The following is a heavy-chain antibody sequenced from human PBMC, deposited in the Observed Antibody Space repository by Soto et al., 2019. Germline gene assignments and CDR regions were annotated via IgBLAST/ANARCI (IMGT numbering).Heavy chain of an antibody. CDR2: VYHSGST. J-gene: IGHJ6*02. CDR3: ARTYSSSYSRYPVYYGMDV. V-gene: IGHV4-59*01. CDR1: VDSISSYI. D-gene: IGHD3-22*01. Sequence: SEPLSLPCTVSVDSISSYIWSWIRHPPVMVLEWIACVYHSGSTNYSPSLKRRVSISVDTSKNQFSLRLTSVTAADTAVYYCARTYSSSYSRYPVYYGMDVWGQGTTVTVSS.